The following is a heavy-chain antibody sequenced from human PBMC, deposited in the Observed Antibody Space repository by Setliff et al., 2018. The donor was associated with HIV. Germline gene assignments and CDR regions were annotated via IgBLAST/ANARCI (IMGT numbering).Heavy chain of an antibody. D-gene: IGHD4-4*01. J-gene: IGHJ4*02. Sequence: PGESLKISCAASGFSFRSYAVSWVRQAPGKGLEWVSVISGSGDITYYRESVKGRFTVSRDNSNNTVYLQMNSLRVEDTAMYYCAKTQTVITVYGPFDSWGQGTPVTVSS. CDR3: AKTQTVITVYGPFDS. V-gene: IGHV3-23*01. CDR2: ISGSGDIT. CDR1: GFSFRSYA.